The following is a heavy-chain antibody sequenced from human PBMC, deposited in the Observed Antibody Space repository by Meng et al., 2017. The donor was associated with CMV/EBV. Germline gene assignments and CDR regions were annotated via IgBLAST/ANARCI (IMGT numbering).Heavy chain of an antibody. V-gene: IGHV3-30-3*01. J-gene: IGHJ4*02. CDR2: ISYDGSNK. CDR3: ARGDYFDY. Sequence: GGSWVGVFQLGRFLSLSVAASVFTFSSYAMHWVRQAPGKGLGGVAVISYDGSNKYYADSVKGRFTISRDNSKNTLYLQMNSLRAEDTAVYYCARGDYFDYWGQGTLVTVSS. CDR1: VFTFSSYA.